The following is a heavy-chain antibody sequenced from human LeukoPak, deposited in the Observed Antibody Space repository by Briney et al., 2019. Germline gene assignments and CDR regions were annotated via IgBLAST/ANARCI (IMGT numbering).Heavy chain of an antibody. CDR2: IISSGSTI. CDR1: GFTFSDYY. Sequence: WGVLRLSCVASGFTFSDYYMSWIRRAPGRGLEWVSYIISSGSTIYYADSVKGRFTIYRDNAKNSLYLQMHSLRAEDTAVYYCARDAHGFDAFDIWGQGTMVTVSS. V-gene: IGHV3-11*01. J-gene: IGHJ3*02. CDR3: ARDAHGFDAFDI.